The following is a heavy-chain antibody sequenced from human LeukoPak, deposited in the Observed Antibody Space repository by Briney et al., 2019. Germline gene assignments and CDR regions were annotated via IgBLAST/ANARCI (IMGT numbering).Heavy chain of an antibody. D-gene: IGHD3-16*01. CDR3: ARSLARWTLSDAERGG. CDR2: ISSSGSTI. CDR1: GFTFSSYE. Sequence: PGGSLRLSCAASGFTFSSYEMNWVRQAPGKGLERVSYISSSGSTIYYADSVKGRFTISRDNAKNTLYLQMNSLRAEDTAVYYCARSLARWTLSDAERGGWGQGTLVTVSS. J-gene: IGHJ4*02. V-gene: IGHV3-48*03.